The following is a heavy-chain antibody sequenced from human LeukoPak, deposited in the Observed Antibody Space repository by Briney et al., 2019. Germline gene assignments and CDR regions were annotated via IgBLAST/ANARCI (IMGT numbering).Heavy chain of an antibody. CDR1: GGSISSSSYY. V-gene: IGHV4-39*01. Sequence: PSETLSLTCTVSGGSISSSSYYWGWIRQPPGKGLEWIGGIYYSGDTYYNPSLKSRRVTISVDTSKNQFSLRLSSVTAADTAVYYCARHQWHYYYYMGVWGKGSTVTVSS. D-gene: IGHD6-19*01. CDR2: IYYSGDT. J-gene: IGHJ6*03. CDR3: ARHQWHYYYYMGV.